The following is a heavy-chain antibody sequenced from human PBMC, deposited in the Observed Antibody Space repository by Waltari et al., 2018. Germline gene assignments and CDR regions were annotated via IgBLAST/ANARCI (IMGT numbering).Heavy chain of an antibody. CDR2: ISAYNGNT. CDR1: GYTFTSYG. D-gene: IGHD5-12*01. Sequence: QVQLVQSGAEVKKPGASVKVSCKASGYTFTSYGISWVRQAPGQGLEWMGWISAYNGNTNYAQKLQGRVTMTTDTSTSTAYRELRGLRSDDTAVYYCAREGGPDIVATSYYYYYGMDVWGQGTTVTVSS. V-gene: IGHV1-18*01. J-gene: IGHJ6*02. CDR3: AREGGPDIVATSYYYYYGMDV.